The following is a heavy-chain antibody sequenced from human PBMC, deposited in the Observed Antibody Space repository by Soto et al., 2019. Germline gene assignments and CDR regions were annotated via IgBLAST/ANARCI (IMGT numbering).Heavy chain of an antibody. CDR2: IYYSGST. CDR1: GGSISSYY. V-gene: IGHV4-59*08. CDR3: ARLVWSYGTWFDP. J-gene: IGHJ5*02. Sequence: QVQLQESGPGLVKPSETLSLTCTVSGGSISSYYWSWIRQPPGKGLEWIGYIYYSGSTNYNPSLKSRVTISVDTSKNQFSPNLSSVTAADTAVYYCARLVWSYGTWFDPWGQGTLVTVSS. D-gene: IGHD5-18*01.